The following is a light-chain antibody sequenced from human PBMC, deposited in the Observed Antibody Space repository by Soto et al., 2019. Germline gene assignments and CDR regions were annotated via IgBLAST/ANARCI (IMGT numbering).Light chain of an antibody. J-gene: IGKJ1*01. CDR2: DAS. Sequence: DILMTQSPSTLSASVGDRVTITCRASQSITNWLAWYQQKPGKAPKLLIYDASNLESGVPSRFSGSGSGTEFTLTVSSLQPDDFATYYCQQYNNYWRTFGQGTKVEIK. CDR1: QSITNW. CDR3: QQYNNYWRT. V-gene: IGKV1-5*01.